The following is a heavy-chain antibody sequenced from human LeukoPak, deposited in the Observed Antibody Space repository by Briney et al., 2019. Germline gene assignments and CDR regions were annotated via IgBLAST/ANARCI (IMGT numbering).Heavy chain of an antibody. D-gene: IGHD1-26*01. V-gene: IGHV4-4*02. CDR3: TRESGAFSPFGF. CDR1: GGSITTTNW. CDR2: VHLSGAT. Sequence: SGTLSLTCAVSGGSITTTNWWSWVRQPPGKGLGWIGEVHLSGATNHNPSIESRVSMSIDKFKNHLSLEVPSVAAADTSIYYCTRESGAFSPFGFWGQGTLLTVSS. J-gene: IGHJ4*02.